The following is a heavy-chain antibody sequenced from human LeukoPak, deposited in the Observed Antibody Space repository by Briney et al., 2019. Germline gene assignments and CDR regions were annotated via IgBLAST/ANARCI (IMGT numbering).Heavy chain of an antibody. J-gene: IGHJ4*02. V-gene: IGHV3-23*01. CDR1: GFTFSSYA. Sequence: PGGSLRLSCAASGFTFSSYAMSWVRQAQGKGLEWVSAISGSGGSTYYADSVKGRFTISRDNSKNTLYLQMNSLRAEDTAVYYCANRRTIYDSSGYFDYWGQGTLVTVSS. CDR2: ISGSGGST. CDR3: ANRRTIYDSSGYFDY. D-gene: IGHD3-22*01.